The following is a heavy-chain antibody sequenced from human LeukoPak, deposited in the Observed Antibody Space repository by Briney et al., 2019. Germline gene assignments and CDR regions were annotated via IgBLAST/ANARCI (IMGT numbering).Heavy chain of an antibody. V-gene: IGHV1-46*01. Sequence: ASVKVSCKASGDTFTSYYMHWVRQAPGQGLEWMGIINPSGGSTSYAQKFQGRVTMTRDTSTSTVYMELSSLRSEDTAVYYCARDETPDTAMVYYFDYWGQGTLVTVSS. CDR3: ARDETPDTAMVYYFDY. CDR2: INPSGGST. CDR1: GDTFTSYY. D-gene: IGHD5-18*01. J-gene: IGHJ4*02.